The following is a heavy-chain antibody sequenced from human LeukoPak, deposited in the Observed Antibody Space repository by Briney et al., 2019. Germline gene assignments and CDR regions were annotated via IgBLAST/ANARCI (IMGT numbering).Heavy chain of an antibody. Sequence: LRLSCAASGFTFSSYAMSWVRQAPGKGLEWIGYIYHSGSTYYNPSLKSRVTISVDRSKNQFSLKLSSVTAADTAVYYCARDQGYYDSSGHYYFDYWGQGTLVTVSS. CDR2: IYHSGST. J-gene: IGHJ4*02. V-gene: IGHV4-30-2*01. CDR1: GFTFSSYA. D-gene: IGHD3-22*01. CDR3: ARDQGYYDSSGHYYFDY.